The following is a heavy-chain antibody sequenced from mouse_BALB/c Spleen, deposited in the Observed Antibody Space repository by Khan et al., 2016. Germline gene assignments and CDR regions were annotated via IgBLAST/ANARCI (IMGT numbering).Heavy chain of an antibody. V-gene: IGHV5-6*01. J-gene: IGHJ3*01. CDR1: GFTFSTYG. D-gene: IGHD1-1*01. CDR2: VSTGGHYT. CDR3: ARLAYYYDSEGFAY. Sequence: EVELVESGGDVVKPGGPLKLSCAASGFTFSTYGMSWVRQTPDKRLEWVATVSTGGHYTYYPDTVKGRFTISRDNAKNTLYLQMSSLKSEDTAIFSCARLAYYYDSEGFAYWGQGTLVTVSA.